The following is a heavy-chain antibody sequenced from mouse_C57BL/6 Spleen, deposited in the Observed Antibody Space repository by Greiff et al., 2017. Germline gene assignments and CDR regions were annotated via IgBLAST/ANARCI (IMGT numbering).Heavy chain of an antibody. Sequence: VQLVESGAELVRPGASVKLSCKASGYTFTDYYINWVKQRPGQGLEWIARIYPGSGNTYYNEKFKGKATLTAEKSSSTAYMQLSSLTSEDSAVYFCARDADYGRSYDWYFDVWGTGTTVTVSS. CDR3: ARDADYGRSYDWYFDV. J-gene: IGHJ1*03. CDR1: GYTFTDYY. V-gene: IGHV1-76*01. D-gene: IGHD1-1*01. CDR2: IYPGSGNT.